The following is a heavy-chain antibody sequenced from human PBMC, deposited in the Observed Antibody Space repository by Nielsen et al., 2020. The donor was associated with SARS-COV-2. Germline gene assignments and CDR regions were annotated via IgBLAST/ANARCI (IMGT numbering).Heavy chain of an antibody. CDR2: ISRDASDT. CDR1: GFTFSDYG. D-gene: IGHD3-3*01. Sequence: GESLKISCAASGFTFSDYGIHWVRQAPGKGLEWMAIISRDASDTFYPDSVKGRFTVSRDNSKNTVYLQMNSLRPEDTAVYYCAKDFWSSPNQVGPDYWGQGTLVTDSS. V-gene: IGHV3-30*18. CDR3: AKDFWSSPNQVGPDY. J-gene: IGHJ4*02.